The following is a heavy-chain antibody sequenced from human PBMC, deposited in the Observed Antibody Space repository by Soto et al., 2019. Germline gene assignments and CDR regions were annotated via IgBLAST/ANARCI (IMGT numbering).Heavy chain of an antibody. CDR2: ISGSGGST. V-gene: IGHV3-23*01. D-gene: IGHD6-19*01. CDR1: GFTFSSYA. CDR3: AKGGDRAVAEGNY. J-gene: IGHJ4*02. Sequence: EVLLLESGGGLVQPGGSLRLSCAASGFTFSSYAMRWVRQAPGKGLEWVSAISGSGGSTYYADSVKGRFTISRDNSKNALYLQMNSLRVDDTAVYYCAKGGDRAVAEGNYWGQGTLVTVSS.